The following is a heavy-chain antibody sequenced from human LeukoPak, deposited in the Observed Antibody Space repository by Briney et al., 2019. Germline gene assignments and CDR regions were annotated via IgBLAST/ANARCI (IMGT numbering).Heavy chain of an antibody. Sequence: GGSLRLSCAASGFTFSSYWMHWVRQAPGKGLVWVSRIDSDGRSTSYADSVKGRFTISRDNAKNMLYLQMNSLKAEDTAVYYCARDRPRYAFDYWGQGTLVTVSS. V-gene: IGHV3-74*01. CDR1: GFTFSSYW. D-gene: IGHD6-6*01. CDR3: ARDRPRYAFDY. CDR2: IDSDGRST. J-gene: IGHJ4*02.